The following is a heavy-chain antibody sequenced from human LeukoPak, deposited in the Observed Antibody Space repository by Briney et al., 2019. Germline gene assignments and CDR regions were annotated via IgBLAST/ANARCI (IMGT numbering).Heavy chain of an antibody. V-gene: IGHV1-2*02. Sequence: ASVKVSCKASGYTFTGYYMRWVRQAPGQGLEWMGWINPNSGGTNYAQKFQDRVTMTKDTSINTAYMELSRLRSDDTAVYYCARGYYDVLTGRPKDFDYWGQGTLVTVSS. D-gene: IGHD3-9*01. CDR1: GYTFTGYY. CDR3: ARGYYDVLTGRPKDFDY. J-gene: IGHJ4*02. CDR2: INPNSGGT.